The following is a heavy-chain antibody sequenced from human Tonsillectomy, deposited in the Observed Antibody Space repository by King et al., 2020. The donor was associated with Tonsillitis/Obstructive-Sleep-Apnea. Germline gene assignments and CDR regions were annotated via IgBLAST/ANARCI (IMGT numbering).Heavy chain of an antibody. CDR3: AALRWLVRHYYYYYGMDV. V-gene: IGHV4-39*01. Sequence: LQLQESGPGLVKPSETLSLTCTVSGGSISSSSYYWGWIRQPPGKGLEWIGSIYYSGSTYYNPSLKSRVTISVDMSKNQFSLKLSSVTAADTAVYYCAALRWLVRHYYYYYGMDVWGQGTTVTVSS. J-gene: IGHJ6*02. CDR1: GGSISSSSYY. CDR2: IYYSGST. D-gene: IGHD6-19*01.